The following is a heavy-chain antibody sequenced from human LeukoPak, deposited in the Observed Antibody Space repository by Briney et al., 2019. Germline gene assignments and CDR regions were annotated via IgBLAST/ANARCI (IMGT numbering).Heavy chain of an antibody. CDR1: GVTFRSYS. D-gene: IGHD3-10*01. CDR2: IKQDGSEK. J-gene: IGHJ6*03. Sequence: GSLRLSCTASGVTFRSYSMNWVRQAPGKGLEWVANIKQDGSEKYYVDSVKGRFTISRDNAKNSLYLQMNSLRAEDTAVYYCARDHYGSGDTYYYYMDVWGKGTTVTVSS. V-gene: IGHV3-7*01. CDR3: ARDHYGSGDTYYYYMDV.